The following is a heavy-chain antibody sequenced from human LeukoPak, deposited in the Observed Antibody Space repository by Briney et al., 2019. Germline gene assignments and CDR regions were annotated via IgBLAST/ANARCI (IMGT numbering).Heavy chain of an antibody. CDR1: GGSFSGYY. Sequence: SETLSLTCAVYGGSFSGYYWSWIRQPPGKGLEWIGEINHSGSTNYNPSLKGRVTISVDTSKNQFSLKLSSVTAADTAVYYCARGRRYYYGMDVWGQGTTVTVSS. CDR3: ARGRRYYYGMDV. CDR2: INHSGST. V-gene: IGHV4-34*01. J-gene: IGHJ6*02. D-gene: IGHD1-14*01.